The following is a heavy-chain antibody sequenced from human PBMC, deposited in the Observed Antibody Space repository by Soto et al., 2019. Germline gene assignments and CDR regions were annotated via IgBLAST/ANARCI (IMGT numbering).Heavy chain of an antibody. CDR2: ISGSGGST. J-gene: IGHJ6*02. D-gene: IGHD2-2*02. V-gene: IGHV3-23*01. CDR1: GFTFSSYA. Sequence: GGFLRLSCAASGFTFSSYAMSWVRQAPGKGLEWVSAISGSGGSTYYADSVKGRFTISRDNSKNTLYLQVNSLRAEDTAVYYCAKERIPAAIRYYYYGMDVWGQGTTVTVSS. CDR3: AKERIPAAIRYYYYGMDV.